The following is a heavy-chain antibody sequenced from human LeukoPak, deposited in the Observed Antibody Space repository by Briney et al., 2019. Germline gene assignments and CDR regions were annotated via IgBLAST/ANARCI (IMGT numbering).Heavy chain of an antibody. D-gene: IGHD3-3*01. CDR1: GFTISNYW. J-gene: IGHJ6*04. Sequence: GGSLRLSCAASGFTISNYWMSWVRQALGKGLEWVANIKQDGSDKYYVGSVKGRFTISRDNAKNSLYLQMNSLRAEDTAVYYCARTPWDFCSNSMDVWGKGTTVTVSS. CDR3: ARTPWDFCSNSMDV. CDR2: IKQDGSDK. V-gene: IGHV3-7*01.